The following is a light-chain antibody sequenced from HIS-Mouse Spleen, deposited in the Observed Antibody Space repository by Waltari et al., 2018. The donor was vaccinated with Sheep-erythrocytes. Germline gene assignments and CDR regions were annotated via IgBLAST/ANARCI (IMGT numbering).Light chain of an antibody. CDR2: AAS. J-gene: IGKJ2*01. V-gene: IGKV3-15*01. CDR1: QSVSSN. CDR3: QQYYSYPPYT. Sequence: EIVMTQSPATLSVSPGERATLSCRASQSVSSNLAWYQQKPGQAPRLLIYAASTLQSGVPSRFSGSGSGTDFTLTISCLQSEDFATYYCQQYYSYPPYTFGQGTKLEIK.